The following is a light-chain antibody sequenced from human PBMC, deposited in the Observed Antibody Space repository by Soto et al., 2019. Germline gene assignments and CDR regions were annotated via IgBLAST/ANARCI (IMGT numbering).Light chain of an antibody. J-gene: IGLJ1*01. Sequence: QSVLTQPPSVSGAPGQRVTISCSGSSSNIGAGYDVHWYQQLPGTAPKLLIYDNNNRPSGVPGRFSGSKSGTSASLAITGLQAEDEADYYCKSYDYSLSAHYVFGAGTKLTVL. CDR3: KSYDYSLSAHYV. V-gene: IGLV1-40*01. CDR1: SSNIGAGYD. CDR2: DNN.